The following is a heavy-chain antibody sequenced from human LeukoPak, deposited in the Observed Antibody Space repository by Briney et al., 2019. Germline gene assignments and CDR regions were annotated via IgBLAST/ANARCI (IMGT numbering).Heavy chain of an antibody. CDR1: GYTFTDYS. CDR2: INPNSGGT. CDR3: ARGHPKYSGSYYTLAS. J-gene: IGHJ5*02. D-gene: IGHD1-26*01. V-gene: IGHV1-2*02. Sequence: ASVKVSCKASGYTFTDYSIHWVRQAPGQGLEWMGWINPNSGGTNYPRRFQGRVTMTSDTSISTAYMEVGRLRSDDTALYYCARGHPKYSGSYYTLASWGQGTLVTVSS.